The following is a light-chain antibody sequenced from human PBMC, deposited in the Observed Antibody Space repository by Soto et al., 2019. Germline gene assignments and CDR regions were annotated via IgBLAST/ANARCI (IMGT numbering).Light chain of an antibody. CDR2: GAS. CDR1: QSVSSRT. V-gene: IGKV3-20*01. CDR3: QQFESVPET. Sequence: PGERAILYCRASQSVSSRTFAWYQQKPGQAPRLLIYGASTRATGIPDRFSGSGSGTDFTLVISRLEPEDFAVYFCQQFESVPETFGQGTTVDLK. J-gene: IGKJ1*01.